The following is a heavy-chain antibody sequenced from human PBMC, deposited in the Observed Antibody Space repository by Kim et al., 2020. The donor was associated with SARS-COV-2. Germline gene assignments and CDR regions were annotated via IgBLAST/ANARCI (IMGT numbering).Heavy chain of an antibody. CDR3: ARRSSGWYGILRFGSYDY. J-gene: IGHJ4*02. D-gene: IGHD6-19*01. CDR2: ISGSGGST. Sequence: GGSLRLSCAASGFTFSSYAMSWVRQAPGKGLEWVSAISGSGGSTYYADSVKGRFTISRDNSKNTLYLQMNSLRAEDTAVYYCARRSSGWYGILRFGSYDYWGQGTLVTVSS. V-gene: IGHV3-23*01. CDR1: GFTFSSYA.